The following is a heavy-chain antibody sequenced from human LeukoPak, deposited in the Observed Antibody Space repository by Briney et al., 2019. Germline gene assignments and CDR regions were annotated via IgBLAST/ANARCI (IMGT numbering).Heavy chain of an antibody. Sequence: PGGSLRLSCAASGFTVSSNYMSWVRQAPRKGLEWVSVIYSGGSTYYADSVKGRFTISRQNSKNTLDLQMNSLRPEDTAVYYCARDGRYCIITSCYGYYGMDVWGQGTTVTVTS. V-gene: IGHV3-53*04. CDR3: ARDGRYCIITSCYGYYGMDV. J-gene: IGHJ6*02. CDR2: IYSGGST. D-gene: IGHD2-2*01. CDR1: GFTVSSNY.